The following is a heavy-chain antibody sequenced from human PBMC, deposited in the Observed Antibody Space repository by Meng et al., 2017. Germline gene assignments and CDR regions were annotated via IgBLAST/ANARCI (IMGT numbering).Heavy chain of an antibody. Sequence: SDTLSLTCTVSGGPISSSSYYWCWNRQPPGKGLEWIGSIYYSGSTYYNPSAKSRVTISVDTSQNQFYRKLGSVTTAETAVYYCARSASYSSGWYLCEYWGQGTLVTVSS. CDR1: GGPISSSSYY. CDR2: IYYSGST. J-gene: IGHJ4*02. D-gene: IGHD6-19*01. V-gene: IGHV4-39*07. CDR3: ARSASYSSGWYLCEY.